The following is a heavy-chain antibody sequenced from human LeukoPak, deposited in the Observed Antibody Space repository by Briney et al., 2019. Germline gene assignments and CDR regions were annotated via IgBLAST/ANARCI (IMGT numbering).Heavy chain of an antibody. CDR3: ARGSGGSGSMDV. CDR1: GGSFSGYY. CDR2: INHSGST. Sequence: PSETLSLTCAVYGGSFSGYYWSWIRQPPGKGLEWIGEINHSGSTNYNPSLKSRVTISVDTSKNQFSLKLSSVTAADTAVYYCARGSGGSGSMDVWGKGPRSPSPQ. V-gene: IGHV4-34*01. D-gene: IGHD3-10*01. J-gene: IGHJ6*01.